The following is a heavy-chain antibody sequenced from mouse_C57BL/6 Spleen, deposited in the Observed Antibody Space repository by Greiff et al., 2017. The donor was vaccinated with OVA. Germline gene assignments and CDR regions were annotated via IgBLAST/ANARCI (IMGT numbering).Heavy chain of an antibody. CDR3: ATEETAMDY. J-gene: IGHJ4*01. Sequence: EVHLVESGPGLVKPSQSLSLTCSVTGYSITSGYYWNWIRQFPGNKLEWMGYISYDGSNNYNPSLKNRISITRDTSKNQFFLKLNSVTTEDTATYYCATEETAMDYWGQGTSVTVSS. V-gene: IGHV3-6*01. CDR2: ISYDGSN. CDR1: GYSITSGYY.